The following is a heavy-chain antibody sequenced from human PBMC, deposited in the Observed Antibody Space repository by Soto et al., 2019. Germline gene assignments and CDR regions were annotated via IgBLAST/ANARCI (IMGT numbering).Heavy chain of an antibody. CDR1: GFTFSSYA. D-gene: IGHD2-21*02. CDR3: ARSATYCGGDCWLFDY. Sequence: PGGSLRLSCAASGFTFSSYAMHWVRQAPGKGLEWVAVISYDGSNKYYADSVKGRFTISRDNSKNTLYLQMNSLRAEDTAVYYCARSATYCGGDCWLFDYWGQGTLVTVSS. J-gene: IGHJ4*02. V-gene: IGHV3-30-3*01. CDR2: ISYDGSNK.